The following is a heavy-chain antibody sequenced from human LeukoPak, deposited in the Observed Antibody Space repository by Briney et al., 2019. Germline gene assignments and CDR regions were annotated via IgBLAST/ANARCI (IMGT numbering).Heavy chain of an antibody. D-gene: IGHD1-20*01. CDR3: ARDNWNEDY. Sequence: GASVKVSCKASGYTFTNYAISWVRQAPGQGLEWMGWIRTDNGYTKYAQNFQGRLTMTTDTSTSTAYMDLRSLRSDDTAVYYCARDNWNEDYWGQGTLVTVSS. V-gene: IGHV1-18*01. CDR2: IRTDNGYT. CDR1: GYTFTNYA. J-gene: IGHJ4*02.